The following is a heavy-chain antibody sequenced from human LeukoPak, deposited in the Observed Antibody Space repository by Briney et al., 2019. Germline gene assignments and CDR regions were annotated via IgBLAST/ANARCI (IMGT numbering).Heavy chain of an antibody. D-gene: IGHD6-19*01. Sequence: GGSLRLSCAASGFTFSSYGMHWVRQAPGKGLEWVSYISQSGSSIYYADSVKGRFTISRDNAKNSLYLQMNSLRAEDTAMYFCARITLSSGWYLSLWGQGTLVTVSS. J-gene: IGHJ4*02. CDR3: ARITLSSGWYLSL. V-gene: IGHV3-21*04. CDR1: GFTFSSYG. CDR2: ISQSGSSI.